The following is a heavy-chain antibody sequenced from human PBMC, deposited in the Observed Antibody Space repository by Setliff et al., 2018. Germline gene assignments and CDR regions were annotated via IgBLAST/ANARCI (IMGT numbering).Heavy chain of an antibody. Sequence: GGSLRLSCAVSGFSLSNFWMSWVRQAPGKGLEWVANLKYDGSESFYVDSVKGRFTISRDNAKNSLYLQMNSLRVEDTAVYYCARVVDMGWFDPWGQGTLVTVSS. CDR3: ARVVDMGWFDP. CDR1: GFSLSNFW. CDR2: LKYDGSES. V-gene: IGHV3-7*03. J-gene: IGHJ5*02.